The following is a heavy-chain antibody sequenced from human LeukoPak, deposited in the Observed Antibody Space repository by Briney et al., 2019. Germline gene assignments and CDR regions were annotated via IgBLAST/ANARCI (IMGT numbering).Heavy chain of an antibody. CDR1: GFSFSSYW. CDR3: ARDPGVRGVYYNYFDP. V-gene: IGHV3-74*01. D-gene: IGHD3-10*01. CDR2: INSDESVT. J-gene: IGHJ5*02. Sequence: GGSLRLSCAASGFSFSSYWMHWVRQPPGKGLVWVARINSDESVTNYAGSAKGRFAISRDNAKNTVYLQVNSLRAEDTAVYFCARDPGVRGVYYNYFDPWGQGTLVTVSS.